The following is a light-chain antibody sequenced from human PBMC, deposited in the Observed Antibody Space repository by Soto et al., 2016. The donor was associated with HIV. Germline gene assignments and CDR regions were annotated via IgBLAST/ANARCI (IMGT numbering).Light chain of an antibody. V-gene: IGLV3-21*01. J-gene: IGLJ2*01. CDR3: QSWDTNTGV. Sequence: SYVLTQPPSVSVAPGKTASITCGGDNIGSKSVHWYQQKPGQAPVLVVYDDSDRPSGIPERFSGSNSGNTATLTISGTQAMDEADYYCQSWDTNTGVFGGGTRLTVL. CDR2: DDS. CDR1: NIGSKS.